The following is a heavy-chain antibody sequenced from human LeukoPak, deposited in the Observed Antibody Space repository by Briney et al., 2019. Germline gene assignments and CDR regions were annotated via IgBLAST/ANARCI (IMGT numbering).Heavy chain of an antibody. CDR1: GGSFSGYY. J-gene: IGHJ4*02. CDR2: INHSGST. CDR3: ARERMYSSGWHSGNYFDY. Sequence: SETLSLTCAVYGGSFSGYYWSWIRQPPGKGLEWIGEINHSGSTNYNPSLKSRVTISVDTSKNQFSLKLSSVTAADTAVYYCARERMYSSGWHSGNYFDYWGQGTLVTVSS. V-gene: IGHV4-34*01. D-gene: IGHD6-19*01.